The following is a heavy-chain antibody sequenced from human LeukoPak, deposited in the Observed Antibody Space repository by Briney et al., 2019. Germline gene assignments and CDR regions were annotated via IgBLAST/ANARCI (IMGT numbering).Heavy chain of an antibody. D-gene: IGHD3-22*01. CDR2: IRQDGTDK. J-gene: IGHJ4*02. V-gene: IGHV3-7*01. CDR3: AKISGYYPSDY. Sequence: GGSLRLSCAASGFAFSSYWMSWVRQAPGKGLEWVANIRQDGTDKQYVDSVKGRFTISRDNAKNSLFLQTDSLRAEDSAVYYCAKISGYYPSDYWGQGTLVTVSS. CDR1: GFAFSSYW.